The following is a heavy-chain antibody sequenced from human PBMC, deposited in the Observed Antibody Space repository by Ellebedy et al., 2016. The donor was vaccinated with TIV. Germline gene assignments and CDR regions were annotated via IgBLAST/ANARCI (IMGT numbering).Heavy chain of an antibody. D-gene: IGHD2-2*01. V-gene: IGHV4-34*01. CDR3: ARGGYCSSTSCYYFDY. CDR2: INHSGST. CDR1: GGSFSGYY. J-gene: IGHJ4*02. Sequence: SETLSLTXAVYGGSFSGYYWSWIRQPPGKGLEWIGEINHSGSTNYNPSLKSRVTISVDTSKNQFSLKLSSVTAADTAVYYCARGGYCSSTSCYYFDYWGQGTLVTVSS.